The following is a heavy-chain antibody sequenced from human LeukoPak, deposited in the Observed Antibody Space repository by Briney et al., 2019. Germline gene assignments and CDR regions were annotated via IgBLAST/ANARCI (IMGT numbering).Heavy chain of an antibody. CDR2: INPNSGDT. CDR1: GYTFTGNY. Sequence: ASVKVSCKASGYTFTGNYMHWVRQAPGQGPEWMGWINPNSGDTNYAQKFQGRVTMTRDTSISTAYMELSRLRSGDTAVYYCARGGGVVVHHRGYYYMDVWGEGTTVTVSS. D-gene: IGHD2-2*01. V-gene: IGHV1-2*02. CDR3: ARGGGVVVHHRGYYYMDV. J-gene: IGHJ6*03.